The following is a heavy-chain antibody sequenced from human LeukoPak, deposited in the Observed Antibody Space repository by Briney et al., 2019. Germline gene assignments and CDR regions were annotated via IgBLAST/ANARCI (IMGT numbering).Heavy chain of an antibody. J-gene: IGHJ4*02. CDR3: ARSRAMIVVSSDFDY. CDR1: GYTFTSYG. Sequence: ASVKVSCKASGYTFTSYGISWMRQAPGQGLEWMGWISAYNGNTNYAQKLQGRVTMTTDTSTSTAYMELRSLRSDDTAVYYCARSRAMIVVSSDFDYWGQGTLVTVSS. CDR2: ISAYNGNT. V-gene: IGHV1-18*01. D-gene: IGHD3-22*01.